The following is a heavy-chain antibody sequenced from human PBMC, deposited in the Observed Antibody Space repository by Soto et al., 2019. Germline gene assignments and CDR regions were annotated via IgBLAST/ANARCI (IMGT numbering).Heavy chain of an antibody. Sequence: SETLSLTCTVSGSSINSSGYYWGWIRQPPGKGLEWIGSMFYGVSTYYNPSLKSRVTVSVDTSKNQFSLNLRSVTAADTAVYYCARLPSRHLVDYWGQGTLVTVSP. V-gene: IGHV4-39*01. CDR2: MFYGVST. J-gene: IGHJ4*02. D-gene: IGHD3-3*02. CDR1: GSSINSSGYY. CDR3: ARLPSRHLVDY.